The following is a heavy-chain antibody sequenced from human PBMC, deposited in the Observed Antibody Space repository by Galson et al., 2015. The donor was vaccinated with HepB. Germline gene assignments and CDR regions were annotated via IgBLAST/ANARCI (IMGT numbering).Heavy chain of an antibody. J-gene: IGHJ4*02. CDR2: ISSSSSCI. CDR1: GFTFSSYS. D-gene: IGHD6-19*01. Sequence: SLRLSCAASGFTFSSYSMNWVRQAPGKGLEWVSSISSSSSCIYYADSVKGRFTISRDNAKNSLYLQMNSLRAEDTAVYYCAGNIRAVASWGQGTLVTVSS. CDR3: AGNIRAVAS. V-gene: IGHV3-21*01.